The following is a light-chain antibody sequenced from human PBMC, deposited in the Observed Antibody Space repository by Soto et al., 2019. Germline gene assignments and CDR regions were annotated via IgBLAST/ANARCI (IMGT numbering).Light chain of an antibody. CDR2: GAS. CDR3: QHYGSSPRT. CDR1: QSVTNY. V-gene: IGKV3-20*01. Sequence: EIVLTQSAGPLSLSPGARTSLSCRASQSVTNYLAWYQRKPGQAPRLLIYGASTSATGVPDRFSGSGSGTDFTLSIGRLELEDFAVYYCQHYGSSPRTVGQGTKLEIK. J-gene: IGKJ2*01.